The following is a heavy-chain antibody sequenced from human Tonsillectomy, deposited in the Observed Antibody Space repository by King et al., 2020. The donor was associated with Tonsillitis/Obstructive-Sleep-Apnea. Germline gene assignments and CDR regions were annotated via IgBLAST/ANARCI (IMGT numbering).Heavy chain of an antibody. CDR2: IYPGDSDT. D-gene: IGHD3-22*01. CDR3: ARHTSSGYYSYYYGMDV. Sequence: QLVQSGAEVKKPGESLKISCKGSGYSFTSYWIGWVRQMPGKGLEWMGIIYPGDSDTRYSPSFQGQVTISADKSISTPYLQWSSLKASDTAMYYCARHTSSGYYSYYYGMDVWGQGTTVTVSS. V-gene: IGHV5-51*01. J-gene: IGHJ6*02. CDR1: GYSFTSYW.